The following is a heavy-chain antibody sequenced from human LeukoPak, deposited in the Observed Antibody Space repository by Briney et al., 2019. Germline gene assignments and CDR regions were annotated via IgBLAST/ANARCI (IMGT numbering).Heavy chain of an antibody. CDR3: TTGLSMVPVDS. CDR1: GLNFRSYS. D-gene: IGHD4/OR15-4a*01. CDR2: IKSKIDGGTT. Sequence: GGSLRLSCAASGLNFRSYSMNWFRQAPGKGLEWVGRIKSKIDGGTTDFAAPVKGRFTISRDDSKNTLYLQMNSLKTEDTAIYYCTTGLSMVPVDSWGQGTLVTVSS. J-gene: IGHJ4*02. V-gene: IGHV3-15*01.